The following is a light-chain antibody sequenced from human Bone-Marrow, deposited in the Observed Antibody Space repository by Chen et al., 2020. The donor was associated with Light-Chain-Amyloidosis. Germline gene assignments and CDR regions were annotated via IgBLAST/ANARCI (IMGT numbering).Light chain of an antibody. Sequence: SYVWTQPSSSSVASGQTAKIACGGNNIGSTRVHWYQQTPGQAPLLVVYDDSDRPSGIPERLSGSNSGNTATLTISRVEAGDEADYYCQVWDRSSDRPVFGGGTKLTVL. V-gene: IGLV3-21*02. CDR3: QVWDRSSDRPV. CDR2: DDS. CDR1: NIGSTR. J-gene: IGLJ3*02.